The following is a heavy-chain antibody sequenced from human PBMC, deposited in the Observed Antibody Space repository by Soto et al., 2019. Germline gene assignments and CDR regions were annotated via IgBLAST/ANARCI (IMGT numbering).Heavy chain of an antibody. Sequence: SETLSLTCAVYGGSFSGYYWSWIRQPPGKGLEWIGEINHSGSTNYNPSLKSRVTISADTSKNQFSLKLSSVTAADTAVYYCARGLRGSPTARYCSSTSCPDGPYYYYYMDVWGKGTTVTVSS. J-gene: IGHJ6*03. CDR1: GGSFSGYY. CDR3: ARGLRGSPTARYCSSTSCPDGPYYYYYMDV. CDR2: INHSGST. V-gene: IGHV4-34*01. D-gene: IGHD2-2*01.